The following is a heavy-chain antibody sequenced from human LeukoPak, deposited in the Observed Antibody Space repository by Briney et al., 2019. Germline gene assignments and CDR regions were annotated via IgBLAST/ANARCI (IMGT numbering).Heavy chain of an antibody. J-gene: IGHJ4*02. CDR3: ARLYCGGDCYPGGFGY. CDR1: GYSFATYW. CDR2: IYPGDSDT. D-gene: IGHD2-21*02. V-gene: IGHV5-51*01. Sequence: PGGSLRLSCKGSGYSFATYWIGWVRQMPGKGLEWMGIIYPGDSDTRYSPSFQGQVTISADKSITTAYLQWSSLKASDTAMYYRARLYCGGDCYPGGFGYWGQGSLVTVSS.